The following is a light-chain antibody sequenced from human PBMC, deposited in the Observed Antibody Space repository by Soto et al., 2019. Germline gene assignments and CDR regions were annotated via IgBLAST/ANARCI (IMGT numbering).Light chain of an antibody. J-gene: IGLJ1*01. CDR1: SSNIGSKT. CDR3: AAWDASLNGYV. V-gene: IGLV1-44*01. CDR2: NSY. Sequence: SVLTQPPSASGTPGQRVTISCSGSSSNIGSKTVNWYQQLPGTVPKLLIYNSYQRPSGVPDRFSGSKSGTSASLAISGLQSEDEADYCCAAWDASLNGYVFGAGTKVTVL.